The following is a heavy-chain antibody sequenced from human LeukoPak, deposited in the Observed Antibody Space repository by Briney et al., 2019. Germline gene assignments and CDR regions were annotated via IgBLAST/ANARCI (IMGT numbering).Heavy chain of an antibody. J-gene: IGHJ4*02. D-gene: IGHD4-17*01. V-gene: IGHV3-21*01. CDR2: ISSSSKYI. Sequence: PGGSLRLSCAASGFTFSDYSMNWVRQAPGKGLEWVSSISSSSKYIYYADSVKGRFTISRDNAKNSLYLQMSSLRAGDTALYYCASESVTTGLGYWGQGTLVTVSS. CDR3: ASESVTTGLGY. CDR1: GFTFSDYS.